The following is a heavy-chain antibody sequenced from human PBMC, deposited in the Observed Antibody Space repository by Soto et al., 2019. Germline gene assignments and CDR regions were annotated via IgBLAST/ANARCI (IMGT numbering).Heavy chain of an antibody. CDR1: GYTFTGYY. D-gene: IGHD3-9*01. CDR2: INPNSGGT. Sequence: ASVKVSCKASGYTFTGYYMQWVRQAPGQGLEWMGWINPNSGGTNYAQKFQGWVTMTRDTSISTAYMELSRLRSDDTAVYYCARGFHYDILTGYYRSAPAFDIWGQGTMVTVSS. V-gene: IGHV1-2*04. CDR3: ARGFHYDILTGYYRSAPAFDI. J-gene: IGHJ3*02.